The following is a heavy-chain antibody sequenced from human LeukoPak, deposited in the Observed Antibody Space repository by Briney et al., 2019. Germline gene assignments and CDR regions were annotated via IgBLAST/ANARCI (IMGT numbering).Heavy chain of an antibody. CDR1: GFTFSNYE. CDR3: ARGAYYFDY. CDR2: ITSRGSTI. J-gene: IGHJ4*02. V-gene: IGHV3-48*03. Sequence: GGSLRLSCAASGFTFSNYEMNWVRQAPGKGLEWISYITSRGSTIYYADSVKGRFTISRGNAKNPLYLQMNSLRADDTAVYYCARGAYYFDYWGQGVLVTVSS.